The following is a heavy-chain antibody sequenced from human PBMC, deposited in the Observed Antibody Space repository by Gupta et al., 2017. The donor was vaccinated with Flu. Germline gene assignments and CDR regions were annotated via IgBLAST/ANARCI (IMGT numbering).Heavy chain of an antibody. V-gene: IGHV3-64D*06. CDR1: GFTFSSYA. J-gene: IGHJ4*02. Sequence: EVQLVESGGGLVQPGGSLRLSCSASGFTFSSYAMHWVRQAPGKGLEYVSAISSNGGSTYYADAVKGRFTISRDNSKNTLYLQMSSMRAEDTAVYYCVKDYGPGIAKFDYWGQGTLVTVYS. D-gene: IGHD6-13*01. CDR2: ISSNGGST. CDR3: VKDYGPGIAKFDY.